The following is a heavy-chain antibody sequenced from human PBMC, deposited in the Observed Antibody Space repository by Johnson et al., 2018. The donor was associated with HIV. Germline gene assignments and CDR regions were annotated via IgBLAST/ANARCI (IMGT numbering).Heavy chain of an antibody. CDR2: ISSSGSTI. CDR1: GFTLSDYY. CDR3: ARELQGSDAFDI. J-gene: IGHJ3*02. Sequence: QVQLVESGGCLVKPGGSLRLSCAASGFTLSDYYMSWIRQAPGKGLEWVSYISSSGSTIYYADSVKGRLTISRDNAKNSLYRQMNSLSAEDTAVYYCARELQGSDAFDIWGQGTMVTVSS. V-gene: IGHV3-11*04.